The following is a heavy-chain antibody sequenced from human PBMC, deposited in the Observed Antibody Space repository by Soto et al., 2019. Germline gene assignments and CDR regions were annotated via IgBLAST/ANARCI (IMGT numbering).Heavy chain of an antibody. D-gene: IGHD3-22*01. Sequence: ASVKVSCKASGYTFTSYYMHWVRQAPGQGLEWMGIINPSGGSTSYAQKFQGRVTMTRDTSTSTVYMELSSLRSEDTAVYYCARAPRSPYYDSSGYYSDAFDIWGQGTMVNVSS. J-gene: IGHJ3*02. V-gene: IGHV1-46*01. CDR2: INPSGGST. CDR3: ARAPRSPYYDSSGYYSDAFDI. CDR1: GYTFTSYY.